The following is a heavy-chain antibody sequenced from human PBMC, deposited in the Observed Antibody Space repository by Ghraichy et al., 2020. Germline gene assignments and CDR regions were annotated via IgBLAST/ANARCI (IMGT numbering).Heavy chain of an antibody. V-gene: IGHV3-74*01. Sequence: GGSLRLSCAASGFTFSSYWMHWVRQAPGKGLVWVSRINSDGSSTSYADSVKGRFTISRDNAKNTLYLQMNSLRAEDTAVYYCARGVLDSSGYYSEDYFDYWGQGTLVTVSS. D-gene: IGHD3-22*01. J-gene: IGHJ4*02. CDR3: ARGVLDSSGYYSEDYFDY. CDR1: GFTFSSYW. CDR2: INSDGSST.